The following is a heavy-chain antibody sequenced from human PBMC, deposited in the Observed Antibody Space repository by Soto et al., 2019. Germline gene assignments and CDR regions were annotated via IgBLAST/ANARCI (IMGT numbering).Heavy chain of an antibody. V-gene: IGHV6-1*01. J-gene: IGHJ6*02. D-gene: IGHD3-3*01. CDR2: TYYRSKWYN. Sequence: SQTLSLTCAISGDSVSSNSAAWNWIRQSPSRGLEWLGRTYYRSKWYNDYAVSVKSRITINPDTSKNQFSLQLNSVPPEDTAVYYCAKSRVGIFGVVYYYYGMDVWGQGTTVTVSS. CDR3: AKSRVGIFGVVYYYYGMDV. CDR1: GDSVSSNSAA.